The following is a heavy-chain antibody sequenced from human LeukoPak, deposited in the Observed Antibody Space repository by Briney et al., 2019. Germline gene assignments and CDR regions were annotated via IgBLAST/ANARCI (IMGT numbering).Heavy chain of an antibody. CDR2: INPNSGGT. J-gene: IGHJ4*02. V-gene: IGHV1-2*02. CDR3: ARSRVVPAAPPDY. D-gene: IGHD2-2*01. CDR1: GYTFTGYY. Sequence: ASVKVSCKASGYTFTGYYMHWVRQAPGQWLEWMGWINPNSGGTNYAQKFQGRVTMTRDTSISTAYMELSRLRSDDTAVYYCARSRVVPAAPPDYWGQGTLVTVSS.